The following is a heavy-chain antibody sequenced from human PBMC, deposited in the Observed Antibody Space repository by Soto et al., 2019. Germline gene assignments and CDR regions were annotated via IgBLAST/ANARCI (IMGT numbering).Heavy chain of an antibody. CDR3: ARVAADIASWLDP. J-gene: IGHJ5*02. CDR1: GDSISTYN. Sequence: TLSLTCTVSGDSISTYNWGWMRQPPGKGLEWIGCIYYSGVTNYNPSLKSRVTISVDTPKNQLSLKLNSVTAADTAVYYCARVAADIASWLDPWGQGTLVTVS. V-gene: IGHV4-59*01. D-gene: IGHD5-12*01. CDR2: IYYSGVT.